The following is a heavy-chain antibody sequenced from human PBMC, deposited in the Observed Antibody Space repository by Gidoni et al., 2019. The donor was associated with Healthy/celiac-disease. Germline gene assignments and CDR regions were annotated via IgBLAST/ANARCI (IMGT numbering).Heavy chain of an antibody. J-gene: IGHJ4*02. Sequence: QAQLVQSGAEVKKPGASVKVSCKASGYTFTSYYMHWVRQAPGQGLEWMGIINPSGGSTSYAQKFQGRVTMTRDTSTSTVYMELSSLRSEDTAVYYCARGGLGLWFGEPSGYWGQGTLVTVSS. V-gene: IGHV1-46*03. CDR2: INPSGGST. D-gene: IGHD3-10*01. CDR3: ARGGLGLWFGEPSGY. CDR1: GYTFTSYY.